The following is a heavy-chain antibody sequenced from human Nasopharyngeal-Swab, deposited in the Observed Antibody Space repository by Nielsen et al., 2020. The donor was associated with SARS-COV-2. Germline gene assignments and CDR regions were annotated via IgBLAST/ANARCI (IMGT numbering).Heavy chain of an antibody. V-gene: IGHV4-4*02. J-gene: IGHJ4*02. CDR2: IYHSGST. CDR1: GGSISSSNW. Sequence: SETLSLTCAVSGGSISSSNWWSWVRQPPGKGLEWIGEIYHSGSTNYNPSLKSRVTISVDKSKNQFSLKLSSVTAADTAVYYCARTPPIYYYDSSVYYYWGQGTLVTVSS. D-gene: IGHD3-22*01. CDR3: ARTPPIYYYDSSVYYY.